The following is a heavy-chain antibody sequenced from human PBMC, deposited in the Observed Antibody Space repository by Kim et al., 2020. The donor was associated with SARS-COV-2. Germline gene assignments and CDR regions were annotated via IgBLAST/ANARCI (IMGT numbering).Heavy chain of an antibody. V-gene: IGHV1-24*01. D-gene: IGHD2-2*01. CDR3: ATPNCSSTSCYVDYYYGMDV. Sequence: ASVKVSCKVSGYTLTELSMHWVRQAPGKGLEWMGGFDPEDGETIYAQKFQGRVTMTEDTSTDTAYMELSSLRSEDTAVYYCATPNCSSTSCYVDYYYGMDVWGQGTTVTVSS. J-gene: IGHJ6*02. CDR1: GYTLTELS. CDR2: FDPEDGET.